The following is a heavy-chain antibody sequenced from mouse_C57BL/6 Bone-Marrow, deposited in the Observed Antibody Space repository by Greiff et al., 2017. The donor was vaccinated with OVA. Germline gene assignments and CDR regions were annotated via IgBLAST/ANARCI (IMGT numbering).Heavy chain of an antibody. Sequence: VQLQQSGAELVKPGASVKLSCKASGYTFTSYWMHWVKQRPGQGLEWIGMIHPNSGSTNYNEKFKSKATLTVDKSSSTAYMQLSSLTSEDSAVYYCALPYYYGSSYRAMDYWGQGTSVTVSS. CDR2: IHPNSGST. V-gene: IGHV1-64*01. J-gene: IGHJ4*01. CDR3: ALPYYYGSSYRAMDY. CDR1: GYTFTSYW. D-gene: IGHD1-1*01.